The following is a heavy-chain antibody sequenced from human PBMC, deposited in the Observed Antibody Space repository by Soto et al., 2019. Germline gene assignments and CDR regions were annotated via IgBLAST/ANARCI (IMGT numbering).Heavy chain of an antibody. CDR1: GYTFNAYY. Sequence: QVQVVQSGPEVKKPGASVQISCKASGYTFNAYYMHWVRQAPGQGLEWIGWINPNSGGTKYAQKFQGRVTMTRDTSISTAYMELSSLRSDDTAMYYCARGVGAGGTMRFAFDLWGQETMITVSS. D-gene: IGHD1-26*01. V-gene: IGHV1-2*02. CDR3: ARGVGAGGTMRFAFDL. J-gene: IGHJ3*01. CDR2: INPNSGGT.